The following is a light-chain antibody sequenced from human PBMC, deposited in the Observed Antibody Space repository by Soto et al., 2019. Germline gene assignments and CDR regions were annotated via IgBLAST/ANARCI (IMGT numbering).Light chain of an antibody. V-gene: IGKV3D-20*02. CDR2: GES. Sequence: DIVLTQSPGTLSLSPGERATLSCRASQSVSNNYLAWYQQKTGQAPRLLIYGESNRATGIPDRLSGSGSGTDFTLTISKLEPEDFAVYYCQQRSDWPWTFGQGTKVDIK. J-gene: IGKJ1*01. CDR3: QQRSDWPWT. CDR1: QSVSNNY.